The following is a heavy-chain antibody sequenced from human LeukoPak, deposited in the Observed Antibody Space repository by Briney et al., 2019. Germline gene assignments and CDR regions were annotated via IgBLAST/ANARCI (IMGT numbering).Heavy chain of an antibody. V-gene: IGHV3-9*01. CDR2: ISWNSGSI. Sequence: GGSLRLSCAASGFTFISYRMNWVRQAPGKGLEWVSGISWNSGSIGYADSVKGRFTISRDNAKNSLYLQMNSLRAEDTALYYCAKDIEYSYGHYFDYWGQGTLVTVSS. D-gene: IGHD5-18*01. CDR3: AKDIEYSYGHYFDY. J-gene: IGHJ4*02. CDR1: GFTFISYR.